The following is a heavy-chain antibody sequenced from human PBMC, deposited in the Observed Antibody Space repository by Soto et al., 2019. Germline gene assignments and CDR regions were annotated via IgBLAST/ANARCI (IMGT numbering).Heavy chain of an antibody. CDR1: GYTFTNYW. J-gene: IGHJ6*02. CDR2: IYPGDSDT. V-gene: IGHV5-51*01. D-gene: IGHD6-25*01. Sequence: GESLKISCNGSGYTFTNYWIVWVRQMPGKGLEWMGIIYPGDSDTRYSPSFQGQVTISADKSVSTAYLQWSSLKTSDTAMYYCARLDRATQRTNGMDVWGQGTTVTVSS. CDR3: ARLDRATQRTNGMDV.